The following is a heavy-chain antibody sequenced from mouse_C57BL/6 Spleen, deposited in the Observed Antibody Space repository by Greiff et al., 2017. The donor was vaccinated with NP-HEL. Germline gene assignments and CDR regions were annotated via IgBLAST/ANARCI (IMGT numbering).Heavy chain of an antibody. D-gene: IGHD2-1*01. J-gene: IGHJ1*03. CDR3: ARGGNHWYFDV. CDR1: GYSFTDYN. V-gene: IGHV1S126*01. CDR2: IDPSDSYT. Sequence: QVQLKESGPELVKPGASVKISCKASGYSFTDYNMNWVKQRPGQGLEWIGEIDPSDSYTNYNQKFKGKSTLTVDKSSSTAYMQLSSLTSEDSAVYYCARGGNHWYFDVWGTGTTVTVSS.